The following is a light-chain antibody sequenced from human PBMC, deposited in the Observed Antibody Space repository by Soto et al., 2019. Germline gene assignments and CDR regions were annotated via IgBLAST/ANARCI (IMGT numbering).Light chain of an antibody. CDR3: QQRSVWPRS. CDR2: DAS. V-gene: IGKV3-11*01. Sequence: EIVLTRSPATLSLSPGERATLSCRASQSISSYLAWYQQKPGQAPRLLIYDASNRATGIPARFSGSGSGTDFTFTISSLEPEDFAVYFCQQRSVWPRSFGQGTKLEIK. J-gene: IGKJ2*01. CDR1: QSISSY.